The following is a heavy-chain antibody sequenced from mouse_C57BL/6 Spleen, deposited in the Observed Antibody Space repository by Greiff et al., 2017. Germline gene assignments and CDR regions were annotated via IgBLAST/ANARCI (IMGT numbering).Heavy chain of an antibody. Sequence: EVMLVESGEGLVKPGGSLKLSCAASGFTFSSYAMSWVRQTPEKRLEWVAYISSGGDYIYYADTVKGRFTISRDNARNTLYLQMSSLKSEDTAMYYCTRDSYGSPWFAYWGQGTLVTVSA. CDR2: ISSGGDYI. J-gene: IGHJ3*01. CDR1: GFTFSSYA. D-gene: IGHD1-1*01. V-gene: IGHV5-9-1*02. CDR3: TRDSYGSPWFAY.